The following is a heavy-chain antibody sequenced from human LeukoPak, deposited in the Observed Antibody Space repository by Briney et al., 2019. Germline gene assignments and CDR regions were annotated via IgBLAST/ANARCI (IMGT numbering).Heavy chain of an antibody. D-gene: IGHD6-13*01. J-gene: IGHJ5*02. CDR3: ARGGSSWYVSWFDP. CDR2: MNPNSGNT. Sequence: GASVKVSCKASGYTFTSYDINWVRQATGQGLEWMGWMNPNSGNTGYAQKFQGRVTMTRNTSISTAYMELSSLRSEDTAVYYCARGGSSWYVSWFDPWGQGTLVTVSS. CDR1: GYTFTSYD. V-gene: IGHV1-8*01.